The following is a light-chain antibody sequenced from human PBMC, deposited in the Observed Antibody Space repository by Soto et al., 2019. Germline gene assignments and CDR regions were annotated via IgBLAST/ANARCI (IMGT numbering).Light chain of an antibody. Sequence: DIQLTQSPSFLSASVGDRVTITCRASQGISSFLVWYQQKPGRAPKVLIYAASTLQSGVPSRFSGNGSGTEFTLTISSLQPEDFATYYCQQLNSYPLTFGGGTKVEIK. J-gene: IGKJ4*01. V-gene: IGKV1-9*01. CDR1: QGISSF. CDR2: AAS. CDR3: QQLNSYPLT.